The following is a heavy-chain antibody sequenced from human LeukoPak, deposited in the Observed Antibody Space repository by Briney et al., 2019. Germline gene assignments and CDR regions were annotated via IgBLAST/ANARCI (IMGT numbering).Heavy chain of an antibody. CDR2: ISSDGTDE. CDR1: GFTFNRYA. D-gene: IGHD5-18*01. CDR3: ARQRRGYSYGTLDY. V-gene: IGHV3-30*11. Sequence: GGSLRLSCAASGFTFNRYAMNWVRRAPGKGLXXXXVISSDGTDEFYADSVRGRFTISRDNSRNTLYLQMRSLRREDTAVYYCARQRRGYSYGTLDYWGQGTLIAVS. J-gene: IGHJ4*02.